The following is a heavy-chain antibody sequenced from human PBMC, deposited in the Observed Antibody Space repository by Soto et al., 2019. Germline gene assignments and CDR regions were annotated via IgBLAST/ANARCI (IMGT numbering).Heavy chain of an antibody. V-gene: IGHV3-7*01. CDR2: IKEDGTAK. CDR3: TTDRGYLTFDY. Sequence: PGGSLRLSCAASGFTFSNSWMNWVRQAPGKGLEWVANIKEDGTAKYYLDSVKGRFTVSRDNVKNSLYLQMNSLRAEDTAMYYCTTDRGYLTFDYWGPGTLVTVS. CDR1: GFTFSNSW. J-gene: IGHJ4*02. D-gene: IGHD3-22*01.